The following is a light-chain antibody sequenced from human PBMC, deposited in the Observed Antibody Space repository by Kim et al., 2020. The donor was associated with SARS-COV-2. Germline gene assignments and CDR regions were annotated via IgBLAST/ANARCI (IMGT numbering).Light chain of an antibody. CDR3: QVWVSSSDHYV. CDR2: YDS. V-gene: IGLV3-21*04. J-gene: IGLJ1*01. CDR1: NIGSKS. Sequence: SYELTQPPSVSVAPGKTARITCWGNNIGSKSVHWYQQKPGQAPVLVIYYDSDRPSGIPERFSGSNSGNTATLTISRVEAGDEADYYCQVWVSSSDHYVFGTGTKVTVL.